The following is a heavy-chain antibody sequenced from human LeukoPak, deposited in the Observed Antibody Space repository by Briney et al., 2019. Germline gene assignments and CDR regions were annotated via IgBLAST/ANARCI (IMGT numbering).Heavy chain of an antibody. Sequence: SETLSLTCAVYGESFSGYYYYWTWIRQPPGKGLEWIGEIKHIGGTNYIASLRSRVTISADTSKNQFSLRLTSVTAADTAVYYCARLAIRGSNYGFDYWGQGTLVTVSS. CDR2: IKHIGGT. V-gene: IGHV4-34*01. D-gene: IGHD5-18*01. CDR1: GESFSGYY. CDR3: ARLAIRGSNYGFDY. J-gene: IGHJ4*02.